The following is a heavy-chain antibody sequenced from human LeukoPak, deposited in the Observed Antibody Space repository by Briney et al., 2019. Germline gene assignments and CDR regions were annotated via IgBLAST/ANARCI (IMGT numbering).Heavy chain of an antibody. CDR1: GYTFTRYG. CDR3: ARSMAAAGTVNDY. J-gene: IGHJ4*02. V-gene: IGHV1-18*01. CDR2: INGYNGNT. Sequence: ASVTVSCKTSGYTFTRYGISWVRQAPGQGLEWMGWINGYNGNTNYAQKLQGRVTMTTNTSTSTAYMEVRSLTSDDTAVYYCARSMAAAGTVNDYWGQGTLVTVSS. D-gene: IGHD6-13*01.